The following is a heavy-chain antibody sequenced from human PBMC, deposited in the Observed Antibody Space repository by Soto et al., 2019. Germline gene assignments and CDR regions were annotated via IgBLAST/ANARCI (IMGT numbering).Heavy chain of an antibody. CDR2: IYYSGST. CDR3: ARKVVAATRVAFDI. V-gene: IGHV4-31*03. CDR1: GGSISSGGYY. Sequence: SETLSLTCTVSGGSISSGGYYWSWIRQHPGKGLEWIGYIYYSGSTYYNPSLKSRVTISVDTSKNQFSLKLSSVTAAGTAVYYCARKVVAATRVAFDIWGQGTMVTVSS. D-gene: IGHD2-15*01. J-gene: IGHJ3*02.